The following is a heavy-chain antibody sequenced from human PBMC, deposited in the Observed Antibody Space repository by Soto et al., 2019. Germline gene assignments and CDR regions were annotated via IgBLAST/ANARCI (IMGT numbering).Heavy chain of an antibody. CDR2: IKEDGSEK. Sequence: EVQLVESGGDLVQPGGSLRLSCAASGIIFSNYWMGWVRQAPGKGLEWVTNIKEDGSEKYYVGSVKGRFTISRDNAEHSLYLQMNSLRAEDTAIYYCARFDSVVGSFDYWAREPWSASLQ. D-gene: IGHD3-9*01. J-gene: IGHJ4*02. CDR3: ARFDSVVGSFDY. CDR1: GIIFSNYW. V-gene: IGHV3-7*05.